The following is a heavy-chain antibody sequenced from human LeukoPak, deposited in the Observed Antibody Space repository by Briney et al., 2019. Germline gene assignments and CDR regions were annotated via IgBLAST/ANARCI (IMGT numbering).Heavy chain of an antibody. CDR2: IYSGGST. Sequence: GGSLRLSCAASGFTFSSYWMSWVRQAPGKGLEWVSVIYSGGSTYYADSVKGRFTISRDNSKNTLYLQMNSPRAEDTAVYYCASGGSSRDWGQGTLVTVSS. CDR1: GFTFSSYW. V-gene: IGHV3-53*01. CDR3: ASGGSSRD. J-gene: IGHJ4*02. D-gene: IGHD1-26*01.